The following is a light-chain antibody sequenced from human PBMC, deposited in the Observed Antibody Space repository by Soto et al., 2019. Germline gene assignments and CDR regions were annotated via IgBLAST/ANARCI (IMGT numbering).Light chain of an antibody. CDR2: EVS. CDR3: ISYAGSNLLYV. CDR1: SSDVGGYNY. V-gene: IGLV2-8*01. J-gene: IGLJ1*01. Sequence: QSVLTQPPSASGSPGQSVTISCTGTSSDVGGYNYVSWYQQHPGKAPKLMIYEVSKRPSGVPDCFSGSKSGNTASLTVSGLQAEDEADYYCISYAGSNLLYVFGTGTKVTVL.